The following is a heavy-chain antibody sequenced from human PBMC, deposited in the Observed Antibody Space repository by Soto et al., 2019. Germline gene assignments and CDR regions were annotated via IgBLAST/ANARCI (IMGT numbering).Heavy chain of an antibody. V-gene: IGHV3-23*01. CDR1: GFTFSNSG. CDR2: IGPSGNT. D-gene: IGHD4-4*01. Sequence: GGSLRICCAASGFTFSNSGVRWVRQAPGQGLEWVSSIGPSGNTYYSDAVKGRFTISRDISKNTLFLQMDSLRAEDTATYYCAKLLHNSYYNVMDVWGQGTTVTVSS. J-gene: IGHJ6*02. CDR3: AKLLHNSYYNVMDV.